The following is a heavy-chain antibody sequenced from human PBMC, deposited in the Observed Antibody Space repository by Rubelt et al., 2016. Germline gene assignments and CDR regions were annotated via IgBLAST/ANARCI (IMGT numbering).Heavy chain of an antibody. J-gene: IGHJ6*02. CDR1: GGSFSGYY. CDR2: INHREST. Sequence: QVQLQQWGSGLLKPSETLSLTCAVYGGSFSGYYLSWIRQPPGTGLEWIGEINHRESTNYNPSLKSRVTIQVDTSKNQISLKLTSVTAADTAVYYCARLTYGDHNIYYYYGMDVWGQGTTVTVSS. CDR3: ARLTYGDHNIYYYYGMDV. V-gene: IGHV4-34*01. D-gene: IGHD4-17*01.